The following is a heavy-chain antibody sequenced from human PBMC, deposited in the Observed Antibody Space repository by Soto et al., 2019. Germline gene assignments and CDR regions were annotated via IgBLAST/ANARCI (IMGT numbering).Heavy chain of an antibody. V-gene: IGHV3-21*01. CDR1: GITFYSFS. CDR2: ISNRGTKK. J-gene: IGHJ6*02. Sequence: PGGTLRLSCVASGITFYSFSVNWVRQAPGKGLEWVSSISNRGTKKNYADSVKGRFTISRDTANNSVVLQMNNLRGEDTAVYYCAGDEGYGMDVSGQGTTVTVS. CDR3: AGDEGYGMDV.